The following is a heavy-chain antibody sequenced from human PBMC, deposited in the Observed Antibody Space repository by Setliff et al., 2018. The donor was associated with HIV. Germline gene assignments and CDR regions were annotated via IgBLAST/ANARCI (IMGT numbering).Heavy chain of an antibody. Sequence: GGSLRLSCVASGFSFTTFSINWVRQAPGKGLEWVSSTSHSGRYIHHADSVKGRFTISRDNAKNLVYLEMNSLRDEDTAVYYCARDFGIAVPGTRTDDFFKYWGQGTLVTVSS. D-gene: IGHD6-19*01. CDR2: TSHSGRYI. V-gene: IGHV3-21*01. CDR1: GFSFTTFS. CDR3: ARDFGIAVPGTRTDDFFKY. J-gene: IGHJ4*02.